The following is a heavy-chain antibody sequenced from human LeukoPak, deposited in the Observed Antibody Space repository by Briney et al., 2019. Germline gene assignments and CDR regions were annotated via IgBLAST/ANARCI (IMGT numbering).Heavy chain of an antibody. CDR3: ARSQGYYYDSSPYY. Sequence: GGSLRLSCAASGFTFSSYNMNWVRQAPGKGLEWVSSISSSSNYIYYADSMKGRFTISRGNAKNSLYLQMNSLRAEDTAVYYCARSQGYYYDSSPYYWGQGTLVTVSS. D-gene: IGHD3-22*01. J-gene: IGHJ4*02. V-gene: IGHV3-21*01. CDR2: ISSSSNYI. CDR1: GFTFSSYN.